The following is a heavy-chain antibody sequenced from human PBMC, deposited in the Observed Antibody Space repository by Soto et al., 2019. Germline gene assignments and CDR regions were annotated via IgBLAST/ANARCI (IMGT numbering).Heavy chain of an antibody. CDR1: GGSIRSYY. V-gene: IGHV4-39*07. D-gene: IGHD3-3*01. J-gene: IGHJ6*02. Sequence: PSETLSLTCTVSGGSIRSYYWSWIRQPPGKGLEWIGSIYYSGSTYYNPSLKSRVTISVDTSKNQFSLKLSSVTAADTAVYYCARAYYDFWSGYPYYYYGMDVWGQGTTVTVSS. CDR3: ARAYYDFWSGYPYYYYGMDV. CDR2: IYYSGST.